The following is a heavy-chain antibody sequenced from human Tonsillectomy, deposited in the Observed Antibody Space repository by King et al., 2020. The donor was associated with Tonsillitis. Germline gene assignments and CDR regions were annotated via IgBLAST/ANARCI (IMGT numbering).Heavy chain of an antibody. CDR3: ARHQTQLWNHDGFDI. CDR1: GGSMSTYY. CDR2: IFYRGST. D-gene: IGHD5-18*01. Sequence: QLQESGPGLVKPSETLSLTCTVSGGSMSTYYWTWIRQPPGKGLEWIGYIFYRGSTDYNPSLNSRVTISIDTPKNQFSLKLYSVTAADTAVYYCARHQTQLWNHDGFDIWGQGTMVTVSS. J-gene: IGHJ3*02. V-gene: IGHV4-59*08.